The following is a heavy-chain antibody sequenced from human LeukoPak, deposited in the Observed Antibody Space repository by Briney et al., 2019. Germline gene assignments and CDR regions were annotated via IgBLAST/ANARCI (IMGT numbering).Heavy chain of an antibody. Sequence: GGSLRLSCAASGFTFSSYAMSWVRQAPGKGLEWVSAISGSGGSTYYADSVKGRFTISRDNSKNTLYLQMNSLRAEDTAVYYCAKDSTPSREYDFWSGYYGFYYYGMDVWGQGTTVTVSS. CDR3: AKDSTPSREYDFWSGYYGFYYYGMDV. CDR2: ISGSGGST. D-gene: IGHD3-3*01. V-gene: IGHV3-23*01. CDR1: GFTFSSYA. J-gene: IGHJ6*02.